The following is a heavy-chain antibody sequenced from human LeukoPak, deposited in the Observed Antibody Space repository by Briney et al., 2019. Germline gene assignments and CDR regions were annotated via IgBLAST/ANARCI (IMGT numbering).Heavy chain of an antibody. J-gene: IGHJ3*02. V-gene: IGHV3-74*01. CDR1: GFTFSSYFW. CDR2: IKSDGSSS. Sequence: GGSLRLSSAASGFTFSSYFWMHWVRQAPGKGLVWVSRIKSDGSSSTYADSVKGRFTISRDNAKNSLYLQMNSLRDEDTAVYYCARVSGTRDGYKWDAFDIWGQGTMVTVSS. D-gene: IGHD5-24*01. CDR3: ARVSGTRDGYKWDAFDI.